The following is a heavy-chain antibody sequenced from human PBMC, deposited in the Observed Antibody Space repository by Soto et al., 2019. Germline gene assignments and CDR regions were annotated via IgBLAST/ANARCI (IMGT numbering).Heavy chain of an antibody. Sequence: SETLSLTCAVYGGSFSGYYWSWIRQPPGKGLEWIGSVYYSGSTYYNPSLESRVTISVDKSKNQFSLKLMSLSAADTAVYYCGRLEGLATISYYFDYWGQGALVNVSS. CDR3: GRLEGLATISYYFDY. D-gene: IGHD3-9*01. CDR1: GGSFSGYY. CDR2: VYYSGST. V-gene: IGHV4-34*01. J-gene: IGHJ4*02.